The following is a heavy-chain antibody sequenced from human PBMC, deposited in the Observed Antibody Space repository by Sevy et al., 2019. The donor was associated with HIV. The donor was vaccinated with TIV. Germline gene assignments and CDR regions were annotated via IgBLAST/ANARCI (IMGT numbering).Heavy chain of an antibody. D-gene: IGHD5-18*01. J-gene: IGHJ3*02. CDR3: AKGGAMVTAYDSFDI. CDR2: ISGRGGTT. CDR1: GFTFSTHA. Sequence: GGSLRLSCAASGFTFSTHALTWVRQAPGKGLEWVSAISGRGGTTYYADSVKGRFTISRDNSRNTLYLQMNSLRAEDTAVYYCAKGGAMVTAYDSFDIWGQGTVVTVSS. V-gene: IGHV3-23*01.